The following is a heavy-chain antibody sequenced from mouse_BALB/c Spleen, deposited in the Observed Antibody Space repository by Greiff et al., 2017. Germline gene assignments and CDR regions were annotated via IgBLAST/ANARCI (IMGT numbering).Heavy chain of an antibody. Sequence: EVQLQPSGAELVRPGAFVKLSCQASGFHIQDYYLPRVQQRPEQGREWIGWFDPENGNTIYDPKFQGKASITADTSSNTAYLQLSSLTSEDTAVYYCARKDGKRPWFADWGQGTLVTVAA. D-gene: IGHD2-1*01. CDR2: FDPENGNT. CDR3: ARKDGKRPWFAD. CDR1: GFHIQDYY. J-gene: IGHJ3*01. V-gene: IGHV14-1*02.